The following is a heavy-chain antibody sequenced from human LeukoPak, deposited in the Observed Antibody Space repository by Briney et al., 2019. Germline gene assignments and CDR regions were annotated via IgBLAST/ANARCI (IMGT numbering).Heavy chain of an antibody. CDR3: ARASSPHRAQLLWFGDNWFDP. D-gene: IGHD3-10*01. CDR1: GYTFTGYY. J-gene: IGHJ5*02. CDR2: INPNSGGT. V-gene: IGHV1-2*02. Sequence: ASVQVSCKASGYTFTGYYMHWVRQAPGQGLEWMGWINPNSGGTNYAQKFQGRVTMTRDTSISTAYMELSRLRSEDTAVYYCARASSPHRAQLLWFGDNWFDPWGQGTLVTVSS.